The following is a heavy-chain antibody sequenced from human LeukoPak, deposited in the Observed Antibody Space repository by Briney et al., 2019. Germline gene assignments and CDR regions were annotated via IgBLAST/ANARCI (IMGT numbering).Heavy chain of an antibody. Sequence: GGSLRLSCAASGFTFSSYAMSWVRQAPGKGLEWVSAISGSGGSTYCADSVKGRFTISRDNSKNTLYLQMNSLRAEDTAVYYCAKDARYSYGRGYFDYWGQGTLVTVSS. CDR1: GFTFSSYA. V-gene: IGHV3-23*01. D-gene: IGHD5-18*01. CDR3: AKDARYSYGRGYFDY. CDR2: ISGSGGST. J-gene: IGHJ4*02.